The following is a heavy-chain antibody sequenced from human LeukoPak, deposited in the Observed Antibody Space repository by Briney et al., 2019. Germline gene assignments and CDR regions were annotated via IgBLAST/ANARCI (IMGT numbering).Heavy chain of an antibody. CDR2: INHSGST. J-gene: IGHJ4*02. Sequence: PSETLSLTCAVYGGSFSGYYWSWIRQPPGKGLEWIGEINHSGSTNYNPSLKSRVTISVDTSKNQFSLKLSSVTAADTAVYYCARSPYEAVTTDYWGQGTLVTVSS. CDR3: ARSPYEAVTTDY. D-gene: IGHD4-17*01. V-gene: IGHV4-34*01. CDR1: GGSFSGYY.